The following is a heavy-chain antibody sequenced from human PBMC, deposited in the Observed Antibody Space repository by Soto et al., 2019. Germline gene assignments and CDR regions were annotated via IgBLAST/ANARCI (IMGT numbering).Heavy chain of an antibody. D-gene: IGHD6-25*01. Sequence: SETLSLTCTVSGGSISSYYWSWIRQPPGKGLEWIGYIYYSGSTNYNPSLKSRVTISVDTSKNQFSLKLSSVTAADTAVYHCSSGSGSDAFDIWGQATRVTVSS. CDR2: IYYSGST. CDR1: GGSISSYY. J-gene: IGHJ3*02. V-gene: IGHV4-59*08. CDR3: SSGSGSDAFDI.